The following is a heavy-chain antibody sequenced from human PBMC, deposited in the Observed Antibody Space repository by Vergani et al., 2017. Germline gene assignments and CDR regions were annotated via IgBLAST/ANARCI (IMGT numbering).Heavy chain of an antibody. J-gene: IGHJ5*02. CDR3: ARGGSYYYDSSGQLWFDP. V-gene: IGHV4-30-2*01. CDR2: IYHSGST. CDR1: GGSISSGGYS. D-gene: IGHD3-22*01. Sequence: QLQLQESGSGLVKPSQTLSLTCAVSGGSISSGGYSWSWIRQPPGKGLEWIGYIYHSGSTYYNPSLKSRVTISVDRSKNQFSLKLSSVTAADTAVYYCARGGSYYYDSSGQLWFDPWGQGTLVTVSS.